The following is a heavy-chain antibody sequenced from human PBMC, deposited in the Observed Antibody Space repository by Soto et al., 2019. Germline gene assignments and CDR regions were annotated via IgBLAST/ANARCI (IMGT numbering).Heavy chain of an antibody. V-gene: IGHV4-30-2*01. CDR3: ARGIQPYYYYYYGMDV. CDR1: GGSISSGGYS. Sequence: SETLSLTCAVSGGSISSGGYSWSWIRQPPGKGLEWIGYIYHSGSTYYNPSLKSRVTISVDRSKNQFSLKLSSVTAADTAVYYCARGIQPYYYYYYGMDVWGQGATVTVSS. D-gene: IGHD5-18*01. J-gene: IGHJ6*02. CDR2: IYHSGST.